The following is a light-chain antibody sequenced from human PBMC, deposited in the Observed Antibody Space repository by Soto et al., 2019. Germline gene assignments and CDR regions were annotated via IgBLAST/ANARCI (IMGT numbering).Light chain of an antibody. CDR3: GTWDSSLSAVV. Sequence: QSVLTQPPSVSAAPGQQVTISCSGSRSNIGNNYVSWYQQLPGTAPKLLIYDNNKRPSGIPDRFSGSKSGTSATLGITGLQTGDEADYYCGTWDSSLSAVVVGGGTKLTVL. CDR2: DNN. V-gene: IGLV1-51*01. J-gene: IGLJ3*02. CDR1: RSNIGNNY.